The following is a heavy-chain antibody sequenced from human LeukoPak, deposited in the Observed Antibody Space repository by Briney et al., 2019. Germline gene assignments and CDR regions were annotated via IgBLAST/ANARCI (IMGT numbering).Heavy chain of an antibody. CDR3: ARRAGGLARNNWFDP. D-gene: IGHD3-16*01. CDR2: ITSSSSYI. V-gene: IGHV3-21*01. Sequence: GGALRLSCAASGFTFSSYWMSWVRQAPGKGLEWVSSITSSSSYIYYADSVKGRFTISRDNAKTSLYLQMNSLRAEDTAVYYCARRAGGLARNNWFDPWGQGTLVTVSA. J-gene: IGHJ5*02. CDR1: GFTFSSYW.